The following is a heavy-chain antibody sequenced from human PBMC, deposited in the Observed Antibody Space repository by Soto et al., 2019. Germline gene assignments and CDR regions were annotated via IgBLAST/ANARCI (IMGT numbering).Heavy chain of an antibody. CDR3: AKEELLRPGGGGTEPLDI. CDR2: INPNGGST. J-gene: IGHJ3*02. D-gene: IGHD5-12*01. Sequence: QVQLVQSGAEVEKPGASVKISCKASGYSFTSQYVHWVRQAPGQGLEWMGIINPNGGSTTYAQKLQGQDTMDGDTSTTPVHMELSSLTSEDTAGYYCAKEELLRPGGGGTEPLDIWGQGTMVTVAS. V-gene: IGHV1-46*03. CDR1: GYSFTSQY.